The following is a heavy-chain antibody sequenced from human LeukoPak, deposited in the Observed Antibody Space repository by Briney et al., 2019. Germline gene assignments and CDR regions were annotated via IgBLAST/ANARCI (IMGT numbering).Heavy chain of an antibody. CDR2: ISSSGSTI. Sequence: PGGSLRLSCAASGFTFSSYEMNWVRQAPGKGLEWVSYISSSGSTIYYADSVKGRFTISRDNAKNSLYLQMNSLRAEDTAVYYCARQLYSHGSWYMDVWGKGTTVTISS. CDR1: GFTFSSYE. CDR3: ARQLYSHGSWYMDV. J-gene: IGHJ6*03. V-gene: IGHV3-48*03. D-gene: IGHD5-18*01.